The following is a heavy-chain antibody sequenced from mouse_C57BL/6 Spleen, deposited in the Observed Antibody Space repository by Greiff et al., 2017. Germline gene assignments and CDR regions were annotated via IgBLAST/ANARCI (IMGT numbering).Heavy chain of an antibody. V-gene: IGHV1-53*01. Sequence: QVQLQQSGTELVKPGASVKLSCKASGYTFTSYWMHWVKQRPGQGLEWIGNINPSNGGTNYNEKFKSKATLTVDKSSSTAYMQLSSLTSEDSAVYYCARGGTTVPRDYALGDWGQGTSVTVSS. CDR3: ARGGTTVPRDYALGD. J-gene: IGHJ4*01. CDR2: INPSNGGT. CDR1: GYTFTSYW. D-gene: IGHD1-1*01.